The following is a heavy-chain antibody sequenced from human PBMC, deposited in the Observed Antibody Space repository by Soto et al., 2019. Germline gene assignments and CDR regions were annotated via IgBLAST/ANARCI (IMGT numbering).Heavy chain of an antibody. CDR3: ARMRGYYYGSGSYYPFDP. V-gene: IGHV4-31*03. D-gene: IGHD3-10*01. CDR1: GGSISSGGYY. J-gene: IGHJ5*02. Sequence: SETLSLTCTVSGGSISSGGYYWSWIRQHPGKGLEWIGYIYYSGSTYYNPSLKSRVTISVDTSKNQFSLKLSSVTAADTAMYYCARMRGYYYGSGSYYPFDPWGQGTLVTVSS. CDR2: IYYSGST.